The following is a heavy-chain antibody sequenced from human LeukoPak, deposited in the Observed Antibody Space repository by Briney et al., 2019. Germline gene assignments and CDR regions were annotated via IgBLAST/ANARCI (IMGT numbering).Heavy chain of an antibody. Sequence: GGSLRLSCAASGFTISRYWMAWVRQAPGKGLEWVAHIKEDGREKNYVDPVKGRFTISRDNAKNSVYLQVNSLRVEDTAVYYCVRDDYLGYWGQGTLVTVSS. CDR1: GFTISRYW. CDR3: VRDDYLGY. CDR2: IKEDGREK. J-gene: IGHJ4*02. D-gene: IGHD3-16*01. V-gene: IGHV3-7*05.